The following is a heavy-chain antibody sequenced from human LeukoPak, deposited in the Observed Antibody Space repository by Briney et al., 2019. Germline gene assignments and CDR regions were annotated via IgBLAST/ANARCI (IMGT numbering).Heavy chain of an antibody. CDR2: INHSGST. CDR1: GGSFSGYY. J-gene: IGHJ6*03. Sequence: SETLSLTCAVYGGSFSGYYWSWIRQPPGKGLEWIGEINHSGSTNYNPSLKSRVTISVDTSKNQFSLKLSSVTAADTAAYYCARGYYRLYYYYMDVWGKGTTVTVSS. V-gene: IGHV4-34*01. D-gene: IGHD1-26*01. CDR3: ARGYYRLYYYYMDV.